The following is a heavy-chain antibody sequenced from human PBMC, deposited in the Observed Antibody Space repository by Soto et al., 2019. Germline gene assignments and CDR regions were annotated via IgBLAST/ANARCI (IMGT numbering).Heavy chain of an antibody. CDR3: TSFPDSGYDGAGTSRGDY. V-gene: IGHV3-73*01. Sequence: EVQLVESGGGLVQPGGSLKLSCAASGFTFSGSAMHWVRQASGKGLEWVGRIRSKANSYATAYAASVKGRFTISRDDSKNTAYLQMNSLKTEDTAVYYCTSFPDSGYDGAGTSRGDYWGQGTLVTVSS. D-gene: IGHD5-12*01. CDR1: GFTFSGSA. CDR2: IRSKANSYAT. J-gene: IGHJ4*02.